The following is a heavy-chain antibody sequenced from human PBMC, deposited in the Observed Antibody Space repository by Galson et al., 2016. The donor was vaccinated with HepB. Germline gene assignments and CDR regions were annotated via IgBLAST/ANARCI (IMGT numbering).Heavy chain of an antibody. Sequence: SLRLSCAASGLTFNTYAMYWVRQAPGKGLEWVAVISHDGKKKYYADSVKGRFTVSRDNSHNTVYLQMNSLKIDDTATYYCVRPGSGSILMGYFDYWGQGALVTGSS. D-gene: IGHD1-26*01. V-gene: IGHV3-30*03. J-gene: IGHJ4*02. CDR2: ISHDGKKK. CDR1: GLTFNTYA. CDR3: VRPGSGSILMGYFDY.